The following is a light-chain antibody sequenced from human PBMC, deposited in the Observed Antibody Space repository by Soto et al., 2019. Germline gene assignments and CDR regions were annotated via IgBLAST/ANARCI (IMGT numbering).Light chain of an antibody. CDR2: DAS. CDR3: QQRSNWPT. J-gene: IGKJ4*01. CDR1: PSVSSY. Sequence: EIVLTQSPATLSLSPGERATLSCRASPSVSSYLAWYQQKPGQAPRLLIYDASNRATGIPARFSGSGSGTDFTLTISSLEPEDFAVYYCQQRSNWPTFGGGTQVEI. V-gene: IGKV3-11*01.